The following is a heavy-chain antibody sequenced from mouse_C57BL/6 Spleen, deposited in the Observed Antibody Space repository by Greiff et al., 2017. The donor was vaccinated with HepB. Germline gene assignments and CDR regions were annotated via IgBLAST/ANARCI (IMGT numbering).Heavy chain of an antibody. D-gene: IGHD2-10*01. Sequence: QVQLKQSGAELVRPGASVTLSCKASGYTFTDYEMHWVKQTPVHGLEWIGAIDPETGGTAYNQKFKGKAILTADKSSSTAYMELRSLTSEDSAVYYCTRMGAYSPFAYWGQGTTLTVSS. CDR1: GYTFTDYE. CDR2: IDPETGGT. CDR3: TRMGAYSPFAY. J-gene: IGHJ2*01. V-gene: IGHV1-15*01.